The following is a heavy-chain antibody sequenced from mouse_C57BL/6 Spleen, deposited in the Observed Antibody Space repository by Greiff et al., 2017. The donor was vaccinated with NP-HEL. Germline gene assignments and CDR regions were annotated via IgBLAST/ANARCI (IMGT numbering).Heavy chain of an antibody. Sequence: QVLLKQSGPGLVAPSQSLSITCTVSGFSLTSYGVHWVRQPPGKGLEWLVVIWSDGSTTYNSAIKSRLSISTDNSKSQVFLKMNSLQTDEKARYYWSIHKYYCSSSYAMDYWGQGTSVTVSS. CDR1: GFSLTSYG. CDR2: IWSDGST. J-gene: IGHJ4*01. D-gene: IGHD1-1*01. CDR3: SIHKYYCSSSYAMDY. V-gene: IGHV2-6-1*01.